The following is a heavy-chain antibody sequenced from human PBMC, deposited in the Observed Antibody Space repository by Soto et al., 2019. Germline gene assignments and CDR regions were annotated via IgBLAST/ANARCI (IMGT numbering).Heavy chain of an antibody. CDR1: GGSISSYY. Sequence: PSETLSLTCTVSGGSISSYYWSWIRQPPGKGLEWIGYIYYSGSTNYNPSLKSRVTISVDTSKNQFSLKLSSVAAADTAVYYCARSAGRSSSWYSWFDPWGQGTLVTVSS. CDR2: IYYSGST. CDR3: ARSAGRSSSWYSWFDP. J-gene: IGHJ5*02. V-gene: IGHV4-59*01. D-gene: IGHD6-13*01.